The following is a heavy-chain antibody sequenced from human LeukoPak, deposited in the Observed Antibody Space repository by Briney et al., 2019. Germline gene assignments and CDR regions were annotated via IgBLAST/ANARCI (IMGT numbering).Heavy chain of an antibody. D-gene: IGHD3-3*01. CDR3: ARAGVVNYYYYGMDV. V-gene: IGHV1-2*06. Sequence: GASVKVSCKASGYTFTGYYMHWVRQAPGQGLEWMGRINPNSGGTNYAQKFQGRVTMTRDTSISTAYMELSGLRSDDTAVYYCARAGVVNYYYYGMDVWGQGTTVTVSS. J-gene: IGHJ6*02. CDR2: INPNSGGT. CDR1: GYTFTGYY.